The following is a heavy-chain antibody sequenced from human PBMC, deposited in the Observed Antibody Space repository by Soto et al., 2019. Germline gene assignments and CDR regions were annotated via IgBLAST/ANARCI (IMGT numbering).Heavy chain of an antibody. CDR1: GGSISSYY. D-gene: IGHD1-1*01. CDR2: IYYTGST. Sequence: SETLSLTCTVSGGSISSYYWSWIRQPPGKGLEWIGYIYYTGSTNYNPSLKSRVTISLDTSRNQFSLKLSSVTGADTAVFYCARELANSPEAFDYWGQGALVTVSS. V-gene: IGHV4-59*01. CDR3: ARELANSPEAFDY. J-gene: IGHJ4*02.